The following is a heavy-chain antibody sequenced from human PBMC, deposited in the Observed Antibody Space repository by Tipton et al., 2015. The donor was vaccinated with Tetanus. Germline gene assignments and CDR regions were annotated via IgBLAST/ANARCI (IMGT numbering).Heavy chain of an antibody. CDR1: GYTFTSYD. D-gene: IGHD1-26*01. CDR2: MNPNSGNT. CDR3: ARVGAKPYYYYYGMDV. V-gene: IGHV1-8*01. J-gene: IGHJ6*02. Sequence: QVQLVQSGAEVKKPGASVKVSCEASGYTFTSYDINWVRQATGQGLEWMGWMNPNSGNTGYAQKFQGRVTMTRNTSISTAYMELSSLRSEDTAVYYCARVGAKPYYYYYGMDVWGQGTTVTVSS.